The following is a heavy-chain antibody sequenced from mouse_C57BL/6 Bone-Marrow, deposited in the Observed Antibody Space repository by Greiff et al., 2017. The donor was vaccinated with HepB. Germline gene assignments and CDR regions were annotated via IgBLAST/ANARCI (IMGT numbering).Heavy chain of an antibody. CDR3: ARLDSGYAFDY. Sequence: VQLQQSGPELVKPGASVKISCKASGYAFSSSWMNWVKQRPGKGLEWIGRIYPGDGDTNYNGKFKGKATLTADKSSSTAYMQLSSLTSEDSAVYYCARLDSGYAFDYWGQGTTLTVSS. D-gene: IGHD3-2*02. CDR2: IYPGDGDT. J-gene: IGHJ2*01. V-gene: IGHV1-82*01. CDR1: GYAFSSSW.